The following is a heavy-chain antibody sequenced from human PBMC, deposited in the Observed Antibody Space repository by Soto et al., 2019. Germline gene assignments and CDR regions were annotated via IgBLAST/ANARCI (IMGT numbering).Heavy chain of an antibody. CDR2: INSDGRTT. CDR3: SRRHQTYSYYGMDV. J-gene: IGHJ6*02. Sequence: EVQLVESGGGLAQPGGSLRLSCAASGFTFSNYWMNWVRQAPGKGLVWVSRINSDGRTTGYADSVKGRFTISRDNATNTLYLQMNSLRDDDTAVYYCSRRHQTYSYYGMDVWGQGTTVTVSS. V-gene: IGHV3-74*01. CDR1: GFTFSNYW.